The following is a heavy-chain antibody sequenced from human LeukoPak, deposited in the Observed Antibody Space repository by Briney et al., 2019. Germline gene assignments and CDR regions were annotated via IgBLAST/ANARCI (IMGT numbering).Heavy chain of an antibody. Sequence: GGSLRLSCAASEFTLSNYEMNWVRRAPGKALEWVSGISGSGDNTYYGDSVKGRFIISRDNVKNLLFLQMNRLSVEDSAVYYCARDPGYGAGSYSGPDSFDVWGLGTLVTVS. CDR1: EFTLSNYE. J-gene: IGHJ3*01. CDR3: ARDPGYGAGSYSGPDSFDV. CDR2: ISGSGDNT. V-gene: IGHV3-48*03. D-gene: IGHD3-10*01.